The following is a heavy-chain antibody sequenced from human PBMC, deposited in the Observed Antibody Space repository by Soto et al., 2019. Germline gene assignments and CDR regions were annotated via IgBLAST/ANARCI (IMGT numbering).Heavy chain of an antibody. CDR1: GGSISSSSYY. D-gene: IGHD3-10*01. J-gene: IGHJ6*02. CDR3: ARGGRYYYGSGRGNYYYGMDV. Sequence: SETLSLTCTVPGGSISSSSYYWGWIRQPPGKGLEWIGGINYSGSTNYNPSLKSRVTISVDTSKNQFSLKLSSVTAADTAVYYCARGGRYYYGSGRGNYYYGMDVWGQGTTVTVSS. V-gene: IGHV4-39*07. CDR2: INYSGST.